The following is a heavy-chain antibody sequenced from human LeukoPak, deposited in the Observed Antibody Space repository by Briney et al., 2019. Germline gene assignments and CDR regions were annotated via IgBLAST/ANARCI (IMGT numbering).Heavy chain of an antibody. V-gene: IGHV3-11*01. D-gene: IGHD6-13*01. CDR1: GFTFSDYY. CDR3: ARDRPLTVKLNGSSSWYSYDFDY. CDR2: ISSSGSTI. Sequence: PGGSLRLSCAASGFTFSDYYMSWIRQAPGNGLEWVSYISSSGSTIYYADSVKGRFTISRDNAKNSLYLQMNSLRAEDTAVYYCARDRPLTVKLNGSSSWYSYDFDYWGQGTLVTVSS. J-gene: IGHJ4*02.